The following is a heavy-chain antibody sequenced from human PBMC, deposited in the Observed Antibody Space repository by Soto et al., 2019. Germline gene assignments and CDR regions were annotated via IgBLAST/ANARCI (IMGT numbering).Heavy chain of an antibody. J-gene: IGHJ3*02. CDR3: XXXXXXXXVXIPTI. CDR2: IWYDGSNK. Sequence: QVQLVESGGGVVQPGRSLRLSCAASGFTFSSYGMHWVRQAPGKGLEWVAVIWYDGSNKYYADSVKGRFTISRDNSKXXXXXXXXXXXXXXXXXXXXXXXXXXXXVXIPTIWGQGTMVTVSS. D-gene: IGHD2-15*01. V-gene: IGHV3-33*01. CDR1: GFTFSSYG.